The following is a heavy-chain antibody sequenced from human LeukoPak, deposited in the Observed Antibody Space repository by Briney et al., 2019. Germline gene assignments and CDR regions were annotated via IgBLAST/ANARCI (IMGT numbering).Heavy chain of an antibody. Sequence: ASVKVSCKASGYTFTGYYMHWVRQAPGQGLEWMGWINPNSGGTNYAQKFQGRVTMTRDTSISTAYMELSRLRSDDTAVYYCARDPSVNWNYDYWGQGTLVTVSP. CDR3: ARDPSVNWNYDY. V-gene: IGHV1-2*02. J-gene: IGHJ4*02. D-gene: IGHD1-7*01. CDR2: INPNSGGT. CDR1: GYTFTGYY.